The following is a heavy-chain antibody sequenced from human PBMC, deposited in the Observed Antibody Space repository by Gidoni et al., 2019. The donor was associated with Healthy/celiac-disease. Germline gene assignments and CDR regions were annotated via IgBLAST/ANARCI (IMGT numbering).Heavy chain of an antibody. CDR2: VDPEDGET. D-gene: IGHD5-18*01. J-gene: IGHJ3*02. Sequence: EVQLVQSGAEVKKPGATVKISCKGSGYTCTDYYMHWVQQAPGKGLEWMGLVDPEDGETISAETFQGSVTLTADTSTDTAYMDLSSLRSEDTAVYYCATGGLTAKRGYSYQGDAFDIWGQGTMVTVSS. CDR3: ATGGLTAKRGYSYQGDAFDI. CDR1: GYTCTDYY. V-gene: IGHV1-69-2*01.